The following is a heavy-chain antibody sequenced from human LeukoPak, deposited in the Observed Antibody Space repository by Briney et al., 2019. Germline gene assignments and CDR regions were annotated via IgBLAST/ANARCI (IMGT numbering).Heavy chain of an antibody. D-gene: IGHD3-22*01. CDR1: GFTFSDHY. V-gene: IGHV3-72*01. J-gene: IGHJ4*02. CDR2: TRDKANGYTT. CDR3: ARYYYDSSGYYRFDY. Sequence: GGSLRLSCAASGFTFSDHYMDWVRQAPGKGLEWVGRTRDKANGYTTDYAASVRGRFTISRDDSKNSLHLQMNSLKTEDTAVYSCARYYYDSSGYYRFDYWGQGTLVTVSS.